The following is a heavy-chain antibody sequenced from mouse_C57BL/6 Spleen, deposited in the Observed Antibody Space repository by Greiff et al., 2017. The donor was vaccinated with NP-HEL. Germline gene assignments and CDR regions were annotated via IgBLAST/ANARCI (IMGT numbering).Heavy chain of an antibody. V-gene: IGHV1-18*01. Sequence: VHVKQSGPELVKPGASVKIPCKASGYTFTDYNMDWVKQSHGKSLEWIGDINPNNGGTIYNQKFKGKATLTVDKSSSTAYMELRSLTSEDTAVYYCARKVYSIFDYWGQGTTLTVSS. CDR2: INPNNGGT. CDR3: ARKVYSIFDY. D-gene: IGHD2-5*01. J-gene: IGHJ2*01. CDR1: GYTFTDYN.